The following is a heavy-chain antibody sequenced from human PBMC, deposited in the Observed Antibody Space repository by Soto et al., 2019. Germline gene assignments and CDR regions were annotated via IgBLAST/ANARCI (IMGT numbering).Heavy chain of an antibody. CDR1: GYSFTSYG. V-gene: IGHV1-18*01. Sequence: ASDKVSCKSSGYSFTSYGISWVRQAPGQGLEWMVLISVYNGKTNYAQKLQGRVTMTTDTSTSTAYMELRRLRSDDTALYYCARDRVAAAGRDYYYGMDVWGQGTTVTVSS. J-gene: IGHJ6*02. D-gene: IGHD6-13*01. CDR3: ARDRVAAAGRDYYYGMDV. CDR2: ISVYNGKT.